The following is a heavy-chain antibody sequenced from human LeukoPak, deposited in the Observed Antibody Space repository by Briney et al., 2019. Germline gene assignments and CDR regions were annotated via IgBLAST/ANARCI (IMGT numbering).Heavy chain of an antibody. J-gene: IGHJ3*02. CDR3: ARDLMGTDDAFDI. D-gene: IGHD1-14*01. CDR1: GYTFTGYY. Sequence: ASVKVSCKASGYTFTGYYMHWVRQAPGQGLEWMGWINPNSGGTNYAQKFQGRVTMTRDTSISTAYMELSRLRSDDTAVYYCARDLMGTDDAFDIWGQGTMVTVSS. CDR2: INPNSGGT. V-gene: IGHV1-2*02.